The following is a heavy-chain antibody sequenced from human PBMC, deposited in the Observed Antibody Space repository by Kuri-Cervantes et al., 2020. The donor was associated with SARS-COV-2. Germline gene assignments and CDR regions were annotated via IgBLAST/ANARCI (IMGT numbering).Heavy chain of an antibody. V-gene: IGHV3-11*04. CDR1: GFTFSDYY. Sequence: GGSLRLSCAASGFTFSDYYMSWIRQAPGKGLEWVSYISSSGSTIYYADSVKGRFTISRDNAKNSLYLQMNSLRAEDTAVYYCARGIVVVPARVYFDYWGQGTLVTVSS. CDR3: ARGIVVVPARVYFDY. J-gene: IGHJ4*02. CDR2: ISSSGSTI. D-gene: IGHD2-2*01.